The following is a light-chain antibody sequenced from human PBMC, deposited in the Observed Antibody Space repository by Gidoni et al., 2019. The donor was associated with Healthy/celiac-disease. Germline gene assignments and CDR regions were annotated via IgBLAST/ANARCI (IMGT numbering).Light chain of an antibody. CDR2: AAA. V-gene: IGKV1-39*01. CDR1: QSISSY. CDR3: QQSYSTPIT. J-gene: IGKJ5*01. Sequence: DIQMTQSPSSLSASVGDRVTITCRASQSISSYLNWYQQKPGKAPKRLIYAAASLQSGVPSRFSVSGSGTDFTLTISSLQPEDFATYYCQQSYSTPITFGQGTRLEIK.